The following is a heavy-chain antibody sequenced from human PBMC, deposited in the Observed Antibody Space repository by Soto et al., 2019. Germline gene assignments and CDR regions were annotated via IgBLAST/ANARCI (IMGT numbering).Heavy chain of an antibody. CDR1: GGSVSSGSYY. J-gene: IGHJ4*02. Sequence: PSETLSLTCSVSGGSVSSGSYYWSWIRQPPGKGLEWIGYIYYSGSTDYNPSLKSRVTISVDTSKNQFSLRLSSVTAADTAMYYCARRYGGNFDYWGQGTLVTVSS. CDR3: ARRYGGNFDY. V-gene: IGHV4-61*01. CDR2: IYYSGST. D-gene: IGHD3-16*01.